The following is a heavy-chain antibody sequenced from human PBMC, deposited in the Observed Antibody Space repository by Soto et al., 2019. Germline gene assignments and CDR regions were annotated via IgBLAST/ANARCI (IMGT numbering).Heavy chain of an antibody. J-gene: IGHJ6*02. V-gene: IGHV4-34*01. CDR1: GGSFSGYY. D-gene: IGHD3-3*01. CDR2: INHSGST. Sequence: SETLSLTCAVYGGSFSGYYWSWIRQPPGKGLEWIGEINHSGSTNYNPSLKGRVTISVDTSKNQFSLKLSSVTAADTAVYYCARGRMGRLYDFWSGYYDNYYYGMDVWGQGTTVTVSS. CDR3: ARGRMGRLYDFWSGYYDNYYYGMDV.